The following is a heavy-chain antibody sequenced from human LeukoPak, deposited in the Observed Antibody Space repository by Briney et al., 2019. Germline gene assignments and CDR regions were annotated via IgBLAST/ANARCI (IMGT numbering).Heavy chain of an antibody. CDR3: ARRAARGRFDP. J-gene: IGHJ5*02. Sequence: PGGSLRLSCAASEFTFSSYNLNWLRQAPGKGLEWVSYISSSSTIYYADSVKGRFTISRDNAKNSLYLQMNSLRAEDTAVYYCARRAARGRFDPWGQGTLVTVSS. CDR1: EFTFSSYN. D-gene: IGHD6-6*01. CDR2: ISSSSTI. V-gene: IGHV3-48*01.